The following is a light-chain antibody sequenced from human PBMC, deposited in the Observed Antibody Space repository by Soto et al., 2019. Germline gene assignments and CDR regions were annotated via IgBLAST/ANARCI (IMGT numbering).Light chain of an antibody. V-gene: IGLV2-14*01. CDR1: FSDVGGYNS. Sequence: QSVLTQTASVSGSPGQSITISCTGPFSDVGGYNSVSWYQQHPGRAPKLMIYEVNNRPSGVSNRFSGSRSGNTASLTISGLQAEDETDYYCSSYTSSTTYVFGPGTKV. J-gene: IGLJ1*01. CDR2: EVN. CDR3: SSYTSSTTYV.